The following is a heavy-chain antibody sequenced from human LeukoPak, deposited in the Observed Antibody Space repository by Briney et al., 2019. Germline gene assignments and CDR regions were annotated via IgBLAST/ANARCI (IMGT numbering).Heavy chain of an antibody. D-gene: IGHD5-24*01. CDR2: ISFSGANT. CDR3: ARDIQLST. J-gene: IGHJ3*01. Sequence: GGSLRLSCAASKFTFSHAWMSWVRQAPGKGLDWVSLISFSGANTYYADSVKGRFTISRDNSKDTLFLQMNSLRAEDTAIYYCARDIQLSTWGLGTMVTVSS. CDR1: KFTFSHAW. V-gene: IGHV3-23*01.